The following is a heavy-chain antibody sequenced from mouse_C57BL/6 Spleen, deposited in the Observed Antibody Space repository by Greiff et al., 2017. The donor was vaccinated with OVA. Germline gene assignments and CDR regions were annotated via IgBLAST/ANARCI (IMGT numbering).Heavy chain of an antibody. Sequence: DVMLVASGGGLVKPGGSLKLSCAASGFTFSSYAMSWVRQTPEKRLEWVATISDGGSYTYSPANVTGRFTISRDNAKNNLYLQMSHLKAEDTAMYYCAKEDRNYFDYWGQGTTLTVSS. J-gene: IGHJ2*01. V-gene: IGHV5-4*01. CDR2: ISDGGSYT. CDR3: AKEDRNYFDY. CDR1: GFTFSSYA. D-gene: IGHD3-3*01.